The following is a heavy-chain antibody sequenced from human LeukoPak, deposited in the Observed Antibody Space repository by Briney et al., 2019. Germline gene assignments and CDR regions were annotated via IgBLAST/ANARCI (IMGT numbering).Heavy chain of an antibody. V-gene: IGHV4-59*11. CDR2: SYYSGIT. J-gene: IGHJ4*02. Sequence: SETLSLTCTVSGGSISSHYWSWIRQSPGKGLEWIGYSYYSGITSYNPSLKSRVTMSVDKSKNQFSLKVNSVTAADTAVYYCARGEPVDYWGQGTLVTVSS. CDR3: ARGEPVDY. D-gene: IGHD1-14*01. CDR1: GGSISSHY.